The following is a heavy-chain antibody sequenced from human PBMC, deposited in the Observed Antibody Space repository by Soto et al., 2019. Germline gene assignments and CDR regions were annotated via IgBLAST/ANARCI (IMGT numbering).Heavy chain of an antibody. D-gene: IGHD3-10*01. V-gene: IGHV3-30-3*01. J-gene: IGHJ6*02. CDR3: ARDQYYYGSGSYIVSYYYYGMDV. CDR1: GFTFSSYA. CDR2: ISYDGSNK. Sequence: QVQLVESGGGVVQPGRSLRLSCAASGFTFSSYAMHWVRQAPGKGLEWVAVISYDGSNKYYADSVKGRFTISRDNSKNTLSLQMIXLRAEDTAVYYCARDQYYYGSGSYIVSYYYYGMDVWGQGTTVTVSS.